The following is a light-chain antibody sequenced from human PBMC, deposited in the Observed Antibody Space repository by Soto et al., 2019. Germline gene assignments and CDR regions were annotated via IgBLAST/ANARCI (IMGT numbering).Light chain of an antibody. Sequence: DIQMTQSPSTLSASVGDRVTMTCRASQNVNRWLAWYQQKPGTAPKLLIYKASGLESGFPSRFSGSGSGTEFPLTISSLQAEDFATYYCQHYNSYPYTFGQGTKLEIK. CDR1: QNVNRW. CDR3: QHYNSYPYT. J-gene: IGKJ2*01. CDR2: KAS. V-gene: IGKV1-5*03.